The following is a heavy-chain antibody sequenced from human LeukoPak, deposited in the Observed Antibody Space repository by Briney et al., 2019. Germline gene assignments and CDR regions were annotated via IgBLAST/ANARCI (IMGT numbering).Heavy chain of an antibody. J-gene: IGHJ6*02. Sequence: PGGSLRLSCAASGFTFSDYYMSWIRQAPGKGLEWVSLISGDGGSTYYADSVKGRFTISRDNSKNSLYLQMNSLRTEDTALYYCAKDLGRVDTAMVGMDVWGQGTTVTVSS. V-gene: IGHV3-43*02. CDR2: ISGDGGST. D-gene: IGHD5-18*01. CDR3: AKDLGRVDTAMVGMDV. CDR1: GFTFSDYY.